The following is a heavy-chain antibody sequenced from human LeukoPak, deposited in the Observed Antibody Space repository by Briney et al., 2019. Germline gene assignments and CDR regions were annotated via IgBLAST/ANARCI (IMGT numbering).Heavy chain of an antibody. CDR2: IKLDGSEK. D-gene: IGHD4/OR15-4a*01. V-gene: IGHV3-7*01. J-gene: IGHJ4*02. CDR3: ARVNREDYLKDYHYDL. CDR1: GFRFSSYW. Sequence: GGSLRLSCVTSGFRFSSYWMTWVRQAPGKGLEWVANIKLDGSEKHYGDAVKGRFTISRDNAKKALYLEMSRLGAEDTAVYYCARVNREDYLKDYHYDLWGQGTLVTVTS.